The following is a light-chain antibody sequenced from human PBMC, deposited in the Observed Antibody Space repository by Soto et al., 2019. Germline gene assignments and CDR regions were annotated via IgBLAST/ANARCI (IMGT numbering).Light chain of an antibody. J-gene: IGKJ1*01. V-gene: IGKV3-11*01. CDR2: EAA. CDR1: QSVGTS. Sequence: DIVLTQSPATLSFSPGDIATLSCRASQSVGTSLAWYKQQPGQAPRLLIHEAAYRASGIPERFNGSGSGTAFSLSASSLEPDDFAVYYCQHRSSWPRSFGRGTKVEV. CDR3: QHRSSWPRS.